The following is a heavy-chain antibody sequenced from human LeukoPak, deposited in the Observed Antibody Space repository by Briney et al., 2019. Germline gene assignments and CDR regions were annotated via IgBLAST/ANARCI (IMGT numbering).Heavy chain of an antibody. CDR3: ARENGKTARRYYYYMDV. D-gene: IGHD5-24*01. CDR2: IYYSGST. V-gene: IGHV4-39*07. CDR1: GGSISSSSYY. Sequence: PSEALSLTCTVSGGSISSSSYYWGWIRQPPGKGLEWIGSIYYSGSTYYNPSLKSRVTISVDTSKNQFSLKLSSVTAADTAVYYCARENGKTARRYYYYMDVWGKGTTVTVSS. J-gene: IGHJ6*03.